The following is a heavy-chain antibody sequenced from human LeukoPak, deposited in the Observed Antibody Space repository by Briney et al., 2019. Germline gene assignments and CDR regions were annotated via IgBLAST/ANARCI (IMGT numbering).Heavy chain of an antibody. CDR3: ARGRGAAAGTLDY. Sequence: SETLSLTCAVYGGSFSGYYWSWIRQPPGKGLEWIGEINHSGSTNYNPSLKSRVTISVDTSKNQFSLKLSSVTAADTAVYYCARGRGAAAGTLDYWGQGTLVIVSS. CDR1: GGSFSGYY. J-gene: IGHJ4*02. V-gene: IGHV4-34*01. CDR2: INHSGST. D-gene: IGHD6-13*01.